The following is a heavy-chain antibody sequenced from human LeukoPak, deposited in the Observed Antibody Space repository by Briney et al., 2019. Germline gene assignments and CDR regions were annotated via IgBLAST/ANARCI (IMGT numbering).Heavy chain of an antibody. CDR2: IYHSGST. CDR1: GASISSSTYY. V-gene: IGHV4-39*07. D-gene: IGHD3-3*01. J-gene: IGHJ4*02. CDR3: TGNGYYSLEY. Sequence: PSETLSLTCTVSGASISSSTYYWGWIRQPPGKGLEWIGEIYHSGSTNYNPSLKSRVIISVDKSKNQFSLKLSSVTAADTAVYYCTGNGYYSLEYWGQGTLVTVSS.